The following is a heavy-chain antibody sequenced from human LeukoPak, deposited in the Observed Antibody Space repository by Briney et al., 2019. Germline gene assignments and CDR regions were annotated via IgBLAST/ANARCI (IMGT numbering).Heavy chain of an antibody. V-gene: IGHV3-9*01. CDR3: AKHMRATNTYSFFGLDV. CDR2: INWNGGGT. CDR1: GFTFKDYG. Sequence: TGGSLRLSCAATGFTFKDYGMPWVRQPPGKGLEWVSSINWNGGGTDYADSVKGRFTISRDNAKNSLYLQLSSLRPEDTALYYCAKHMRATNTYSFFGLDVWGQGTTVTVSS. J-gene: IGHJ6*02. D-gene: IGHD1-26*01.